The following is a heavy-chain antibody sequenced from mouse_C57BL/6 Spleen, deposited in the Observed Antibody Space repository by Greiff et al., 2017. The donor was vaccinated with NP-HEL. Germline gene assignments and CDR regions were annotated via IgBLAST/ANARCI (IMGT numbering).Heavy chain of an antibody. D-gene: IGHD2-4*01. J-gene: IGHJ3*01. V-gene: IGHV3-6*01. CDR3: ARDFYDYGEAY. CDR2: ISYDGSN. CDR1: GYSITSGYY. Sequence: EVQLQESGPGLVKPSQSLSLTCSVTGYSITSGYYWNWIRQFPGNKLEWMGYISYDGSNNYNPSLKNRISITRDTSKNQFFLKLNSVTTEDTATYYCARDFYDYGEAYWGQGTLVTVSA.